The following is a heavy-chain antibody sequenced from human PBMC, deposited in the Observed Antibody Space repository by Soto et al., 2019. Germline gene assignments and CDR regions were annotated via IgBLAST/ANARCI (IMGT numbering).Heavy chain of an antibody. V-gene: IGHV3-21*01. CDR2: ISSSSSYI. CDR3: ARVPSWGGEGHPFDY. Sequence: EVQLVESGGGLVKPGGSLRLSCAASGFTFSSYSMNWVRQAPGKGLEWVSSISSSSSYIYYADSVKGRFPISRDNAKNSLYLQTNSLRDEEKAVDYGARVPSWGGEGHPFDYWGQGNLVTVSS. J-gene: IGHJ4*02. D-gene: IGHD3-16*01. CDR1: GFTFSSYS.